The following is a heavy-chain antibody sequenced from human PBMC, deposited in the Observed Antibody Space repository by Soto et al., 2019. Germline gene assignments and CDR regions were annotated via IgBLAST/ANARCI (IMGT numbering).Heavy chain of an antibody. CDR2: ISSSSSYI. CDR1: GFTFSSYS. V-gene: IGHV3-21*01. CDR3: AREVGATRVDV. Sequence: GGSLRLSCAASGFTFSSYSMNWVRQAPGKGLEWVSSISSSSSYIYYADSVKGRFTISRDNAKNSLYLQMNSLRAEDTAVYYCAREVGATRVDVWGQGTTVTVSS. D-gene: IGHD1-26*01. J-gene: IGHJ6*02.